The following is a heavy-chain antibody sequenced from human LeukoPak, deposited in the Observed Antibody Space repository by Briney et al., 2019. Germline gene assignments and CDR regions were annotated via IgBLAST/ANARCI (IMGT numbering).Heavy chain of an antibody. J-gene: IGHJ5*02. D-gene: IGHD3-3*01. CDR3: ASSHYDFWSGYLTWFDP. Sequence: TSETLSLTCAVYGGSFSGYYWSWIRQPPGKGLEWIGYIYYSGSTNYNPSLKSRVTISVDTSKNQFSLKLSSVTAADTAVYYCASSHYDFWSGYLTWFDPWGQGTLVTVSS. CDR2: IYYSGST. V-gene: IGHV4-59*08. CDR1: GGSFSGYY.